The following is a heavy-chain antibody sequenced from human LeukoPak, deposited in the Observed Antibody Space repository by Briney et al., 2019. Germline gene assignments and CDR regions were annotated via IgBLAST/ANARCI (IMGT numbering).Heavy chain of an antibody. V-gene: IGHV3-7*01. CDR2: IREDGTEK. D-gene: IGHD2-15*01. CDR1: GFTFSGYW. Sequence: GGSLRLSCVASGFTFSGYWMSWVRQAPGKGLEWVANIREDGTEKKYVNSVKGRFTISRDNAKNSVYLQMNSLRVEDTAIYYCAKDIVGGGNDYWGQGTLVTVSS. CDR3: AKDIVGGGNDY. J-gene: IGHJ4*02.